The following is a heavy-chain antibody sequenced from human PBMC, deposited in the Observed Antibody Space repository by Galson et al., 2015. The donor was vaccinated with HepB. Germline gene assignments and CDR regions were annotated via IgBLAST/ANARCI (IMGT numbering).Heavy chain of an antibody. CDR2: IRSDTFGGTT. V-gene: IGHV3-49*04. CDR3: TRVWYYGSGSYYNDLHFDC. D-gene: IGHD3-10*01. J-gene: IGHJ4*02. CDR1: GFTFGDYA. Sequence: SLRLSCAPSGFTFGDYAINWVRQAPGKGLEWVGFIRSDTFGGTTEYAASVKGRFIIPRDDSKSIAYLQMNSLKTEDTGVYYCTRVWYYGSGSYYNDLHFDCWGQGTLVTVSS.